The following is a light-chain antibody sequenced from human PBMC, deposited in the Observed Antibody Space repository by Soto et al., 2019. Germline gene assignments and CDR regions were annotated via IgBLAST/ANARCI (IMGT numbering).Light chain of an antibody. CDR2: YDS. Sequence: SYELTQPPSVSVAPGQTTSITCGGNNIGRKNVHWYHQKPGQAPVLVIYYDSDRPSGIPERFSGYNSGNTATLTISRVEAGDEADYYCQVWDSSSDHVIFGGGTKLTVL. J-gene: IGLJ2*01. V-gene: IGLV3-21*04. CDR3: QVWDSSSDHVI. CDR1: NIGRKN.